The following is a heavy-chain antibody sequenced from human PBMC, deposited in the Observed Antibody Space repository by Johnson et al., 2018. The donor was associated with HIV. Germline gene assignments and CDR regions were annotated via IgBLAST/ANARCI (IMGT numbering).Heavy chain of an antibody. CDR2: INWNGGRT. D-gene: IGHD1-26*01. Sequence: MQLVESGRGVVRPGGSLRLSCAASGFTFDDYGMSWVRQPPGKGLEWVSGINWNGGRTGYADSVKGRLTISRDNAKNSLYLQMNSLRAEDTALYYCARAVGGSYHDAFDSWGQGTMVTVSS. V-gene: IGHV3-20*04. CDR3: ARAVGGSYHDAFDS. CDR1: GFTFDDYG. J-gene: IGHJ3*02.